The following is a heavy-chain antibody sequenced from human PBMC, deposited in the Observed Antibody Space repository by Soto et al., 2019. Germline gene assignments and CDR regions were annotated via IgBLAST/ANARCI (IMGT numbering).Heavy chain of an antibody. V-gene: IGHV4-34*01. CDR1: GGSFSAHY. D-gene: IGHD6-13*01. CDR3: AQIAAAGRGLFDY. Sequence: SETLSLTCAIYGGSFSAHYWNWIRQPPGKGLEWIGEINDSGSTNYNPSLKSRVTMSVDTSKNQFSLKLSSVTAADTAVYFCAQIAAAGRGLFDYWGQGALVTVSS. CDR2: INDSGST. J-gene: IGHJ4*02.